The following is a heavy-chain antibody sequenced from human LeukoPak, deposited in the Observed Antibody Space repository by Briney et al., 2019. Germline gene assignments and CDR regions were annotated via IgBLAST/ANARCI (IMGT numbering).Heavy chain of an antibody. CDR3: ARDSSAWSRDY. D-gene: IGHD6-19*01. V-gene: IGHV3-21*06. J-gene: IGHJ4*02. CDR2: MSSGGGL. CDR1: GFSLRIYS. Sequence: SLRLSCAASGFSLRIYSMSLLGQAPGKGLEWVSTMSSGGGLYYADSVKGRFTMSRDNAKNSVYLEMNNLRAEDTAVFYCARDSSAWSRDYWGQGTLVTVSS.